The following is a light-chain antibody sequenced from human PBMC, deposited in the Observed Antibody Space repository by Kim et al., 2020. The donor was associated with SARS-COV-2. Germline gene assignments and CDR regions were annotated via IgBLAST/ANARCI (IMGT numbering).Light chain of an antibody. V-gene: IGKV1-9*01. CDR1: QGISSY. CDR3: QQLNSYPRLT. Sequence: DIQLTQSPSFLSASVGDRVTITGRASQGISSYLAWYQQKPGKASKLLIYAASTLQSGVPSRFSGSGSGTEFTLTISRLQPEDFATYSCQQLNSYPRLTFGGGTKVDIK. J-gene: IGKJ4*01. CDR2: AAS.